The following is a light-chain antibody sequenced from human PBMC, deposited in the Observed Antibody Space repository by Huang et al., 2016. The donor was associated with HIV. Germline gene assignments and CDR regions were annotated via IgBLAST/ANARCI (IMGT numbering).Light chain of an antibody. CDR3: QQADSFPLT. CDR1: QGINSW. J-gene: IGKJ4*01. CDR2: AAS. Sequence: DIQMTQSPSSVSASVGDRVTITCRASQGINSWLVWYQQKPGKAPKLLMFAASSLQNWVPSRFRGSGSGTDFTLTISSLQPEDLGTYYCQQADSFPLTFGGGTKVEIK. V-gene: IGKV1D-12*01.